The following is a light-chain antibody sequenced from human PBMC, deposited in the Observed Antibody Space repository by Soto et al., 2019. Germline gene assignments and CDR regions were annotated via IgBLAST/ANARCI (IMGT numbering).Light chain of an antibody. CDR3: QQYGSSPGYT. CDR1: QSVSSSY. V-gene: IGKV3-20*01. J-gene: IGKJ2*01. CDR2: GAS. Sequence: EIVLTQSPGTLSLSPGERATLSCRASQSVSSSYLAWYQQKPRQAPRLLIYGASSRATGIPDRFSGSGSGTDFTLTISRLEPEDFAVYYCQQYGSSPGYTFGQGTKLEIK.